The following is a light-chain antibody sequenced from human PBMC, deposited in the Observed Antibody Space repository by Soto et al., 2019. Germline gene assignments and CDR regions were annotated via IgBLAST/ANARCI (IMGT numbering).Light chain of an antibody. Sequence: EIVMTQSPATLSVSPGERACLSCRASQSVSTNLAWYQQKPGQPPRLLIYFASTRATGIAARFSGSASGTEFTLTISSLQSEDFAVYYCQQYNNWPRTFGQGTKVDIK. J-gene: IGKJ1*01. CDR1: QSVSTN. CDR3: QQYNNWPRT. V-gene: IGKV3-15*01. CDR2: FAS.